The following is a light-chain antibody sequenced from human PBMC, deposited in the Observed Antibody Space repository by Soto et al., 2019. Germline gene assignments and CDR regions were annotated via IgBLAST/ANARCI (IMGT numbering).Light chain of an antibody. CDR1: QGINRW. Sequence: DIQMTQSPSSVSSSVGDRVTITCRASQGINRWLAWYQQKLGKAPKLLIFDASSLQSGVPSRFSGSGSGTDFTLTISSLQPEDFATYYCQQANSFPLTFGGGTKVDIK. V-gene: IGKV1D-12*01. J-gene: IGKJ4*01. CDR3: QQANSFPLT. CDR2: DAS.